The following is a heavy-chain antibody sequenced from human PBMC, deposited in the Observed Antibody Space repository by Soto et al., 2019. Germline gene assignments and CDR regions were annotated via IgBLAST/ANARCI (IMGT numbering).Heavy chain of an antibody. Sequence: SVKVSCKASGGSFSSYTISWVRQAPGQGLEWMGRITPILGIANYAQKFQGRVTITADKSTSTAYMELSSLRSEDTAVYYCAHRRHYCSGGSCYFDYWGQGTLVTVSS. CDR2: ITPILGIA. D-gene: IGHD2-15*01. V-gene: IGHV1-69*02. CDR3: AHRRHYCSGGSCYFDY. CDR1: GGSFSSYT. J-gene: IGHJ4*02.